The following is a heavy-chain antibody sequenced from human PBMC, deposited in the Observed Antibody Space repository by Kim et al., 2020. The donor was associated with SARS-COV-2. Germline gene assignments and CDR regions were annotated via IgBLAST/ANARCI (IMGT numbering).Heavy chain of an antibody. CDR3: AKPESTYHHYVAMDV. J-gene: IGHJ6*02. D-gene: IGHD4-17*01. Sequence: GGSLRLSCAASGFTFSSYGMHWVRQAPGKGLEWVAVVSYDGSDEYYADSVKGRFTISRDNSKNTLYLQMNSLRAEDTAVYHCAKPESTYHHYVAMDVWGQGTTVTVSS. V-gene: IGHV3-30*18. CDR2: VSYDGSDE. CDR1: GFTFSSYG.